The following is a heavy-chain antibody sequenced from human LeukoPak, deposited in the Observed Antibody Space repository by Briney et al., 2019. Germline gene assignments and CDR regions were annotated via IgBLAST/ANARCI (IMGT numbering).Heavy chain of an antibody. D-gene: IGHD3-22*01. V-gene: IGHV4-59*01. CDR2: IYYSGST. CDR3: ARGNLSGYYSGWFDP. J-gene: IGHJ5*02. Sequence: PSETLSLTCTVSGGPISSYYWSWIRQPPGKGLEWLGYIYYSGSTNYNPSLKSRVTISADTSKNQFSLKLSSVTAADTAVYYCARGNLSGYYSGWFDPWGQGTLVTVSS. CDR1: GGPISSYY.